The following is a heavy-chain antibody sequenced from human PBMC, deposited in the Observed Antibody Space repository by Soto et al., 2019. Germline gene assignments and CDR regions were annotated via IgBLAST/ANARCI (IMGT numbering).Heavy chain of an antibody. J-gene: IGHJ4*02. D-gene: IGHD3-22*01. V-gene: IGHV4-31*03. CDR3: AIGANYYDSSGYPWYYFDY. Sequence: PSETLSLTCTVSGGSISSGGYYWSWIRQHPGKGLEWIGYIYYSGSTYYNPSLKSRVTISVDTSKNQFSLKLSSVTAADTAVYYCAIGANYYDSSGYPWYYFDYWGQGTLVT. CDR2: IYYSGST. CDR1: GGSISSGGYY.